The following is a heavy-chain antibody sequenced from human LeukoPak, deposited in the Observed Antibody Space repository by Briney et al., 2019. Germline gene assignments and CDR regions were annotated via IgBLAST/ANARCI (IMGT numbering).Heavy chain of an antibody. CDR2: ISRSGTST. V-gene: IGHV3-23*01. J-gene: IGHJ4*01. D-gene: IGHD4-17*01. CDR1: GFTFSTYA. Sequence: GGSLRLSCAASGFTFSTYAMSWVRQAPGKGLEWVSTISRSGTSTDYADSVKGRFTISRDNSENTLYLQMNNLRAEDTALYYCAKDIHGDYGGVDYWGHGTLVTVSS. CDR3: AKDIHGDYGGVDY.